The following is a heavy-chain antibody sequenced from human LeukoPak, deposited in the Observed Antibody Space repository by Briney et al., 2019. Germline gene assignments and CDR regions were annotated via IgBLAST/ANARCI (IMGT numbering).Heavy chain of an antibody. D-gene: IGHD3-10*01. CDR1: GGSISSSSYY. J-gene: IGHJ4*02. CDR3: AREVLWFGRNFDY. Sequence: SETLSLTFTVSGGSISSSSYYWGWIRQPPGKGLEWIGSIYYSGSTYYNPSLKSRVTISVDTSKNQFSLKLSSVTAADTAVYYCAREVLWFGRNFDYWGQGTLVTVSS. CDR2: IYYSGST. V-gene: IGHV4-39*07.